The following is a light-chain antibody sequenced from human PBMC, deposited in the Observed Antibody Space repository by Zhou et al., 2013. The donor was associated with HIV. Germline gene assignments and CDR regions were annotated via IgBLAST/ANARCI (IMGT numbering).Light chain of an antibody. V-gene: IGKV1-5*03. CDR3: QQSYTTLGT. J-gene: IGKJ1*01. CDR1: QSIGTW. Sequence: DIQMTQSPSTLSASVGDRATIACRASQSIGTWVAWYQQKPGKVPKLLIYKASRLETGVPSRFSGSGSGTEFTLTISSLQPEDFATYYCQQSYTTLGTFGQGTKV. CDR2: KAS.